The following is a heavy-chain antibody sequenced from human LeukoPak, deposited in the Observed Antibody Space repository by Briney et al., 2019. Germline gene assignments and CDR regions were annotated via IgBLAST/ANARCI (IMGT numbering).Heavy chain of an antibody. V-gene: IGHV1-69*05. CDR2: IIPIFGTA. CDR3: ARDRGVGYSSSYQIDY. D-gene: IGHD6-13*01. CDR1: GGTLSSYA. Sequence: SVKVSCKASGGTLSSYAISWVRQAPGQGLEWMGRIIPIFGTANYAQKFQGRVTITTDESTSTAYMELSSLRSEDTAVYYCARDRGVGYSSSYQIDYWGQGTLVTVSS. J-gene: IGHJ4*02.